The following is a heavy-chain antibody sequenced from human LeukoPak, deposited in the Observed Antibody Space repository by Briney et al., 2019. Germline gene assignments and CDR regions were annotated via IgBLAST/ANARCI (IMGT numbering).Heavy chain of an antibody. CDR2: IYYSGST. J-gene: IGHJ3*02. Sequence: SETLSLTCAVYGGSFSGYYWSWIRQHPGKGLEWIGYIYYSGSTYYNPSLKSRVTISVDTPKNQFSLKLSSVTAADTAVYYCARDSLDSSGPRWVFAFDIWGQGTMVTVSS. CDR3: ARDSLDSSGPRWVFAFDI. D-gene: IGHD3-22*01. V-gene: IGHV4-31*11. CDR1: GGSFSGYY.